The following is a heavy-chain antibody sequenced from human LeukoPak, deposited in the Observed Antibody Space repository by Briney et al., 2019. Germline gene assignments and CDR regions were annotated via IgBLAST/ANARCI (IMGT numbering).Heavy chain of an antibody. CDR1: GFTFSSYA. CDR3: AKVPEEYYFDY. V-gene: IGHV3-23*01. CDR2: ISDIGGST. Sequence: PGGSLRLSCAASGFTFSSYAMSWVRQAPGKGLEWVSTISDIGGSTYYAHSVKGRVTISRDNSRNTLYLQMNSLRAEDTAVYYCAKVPEEYYFDYWGQGTLVTVSS. J-gene: IGHJ4*02.